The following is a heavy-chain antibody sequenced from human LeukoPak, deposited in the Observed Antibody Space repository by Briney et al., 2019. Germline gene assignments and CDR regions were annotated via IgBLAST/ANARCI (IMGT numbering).Heavy chain of an antibody. CDR1: GGSISCDSYY. CDR3: ARDGYNPIDY. D-gene: IGHD5-24*01. Sequence: SETLSLTCTVSGGSISCDSYYWGWIRQSPGKGLEWIGNIYYSGSTYYSPSLKSRVTISVDTSKNQFSLKLSSVTAADTAVYYCARDGYNPIDYWGLGTLVTVSS. V-gene: IGHV4-39*02. CDR2: IYYSGST. J-gene: IGHJ4*02.